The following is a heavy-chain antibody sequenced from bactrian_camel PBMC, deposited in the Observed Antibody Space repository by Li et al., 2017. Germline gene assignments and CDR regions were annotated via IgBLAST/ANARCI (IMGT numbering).Heavy chain of an antibody. CDR1: AYTPANVR. D-gene: IGHD3*01. J-gene: IGHJ6*01. CDR3: AAKLPFECYAEPWGTDFVY. CDR2: IAGTTGQT. V-gene: IGHV3S60*01. Sequence: HVQLVESGGGSVQAGGSLGLSCAFDAYTPANVRMAWFRQAPGKEREAVAVIAGTTGQTVYADTVKGRFTIYKDFVKNILYLQMNSLKPEDSAMYYCAAKLPFECYAEPWGTDFVYWGQGTQVTVSS.